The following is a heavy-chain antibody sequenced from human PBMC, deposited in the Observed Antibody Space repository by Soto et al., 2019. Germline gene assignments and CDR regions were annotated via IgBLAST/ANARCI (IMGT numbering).Heavy chain of an antibody. CDR1: GYTFSTYW. J-gene: IGHJ5*02. D-gene: IGHD2-2*01. V-gene: IGHV5-51*01. CDR3: ARPSGCSSTRGYAGDWFDP. Sequence: GESLKISCQGSGYTFSTYWFGWVRQMPGKGLEWLGIIYPRDSDTRYSPSFQGQVTISFDKSINTAYLQWSTLKASDTAMFSCARPSGCSSTRGYAGDWFDPWGQGNLVTVSS. CDR2: IYPRDSDT.